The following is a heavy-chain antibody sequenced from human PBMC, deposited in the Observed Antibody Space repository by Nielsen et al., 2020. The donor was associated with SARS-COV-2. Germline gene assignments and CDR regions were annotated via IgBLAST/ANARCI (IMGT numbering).Heavy chain of an antibody. J-gene: IGHJ2*01. CDR2: IKQDGSDR. Sequence: GESLKISCVVSGFTFSTYWMTWVRQAPGKGLEWVANIKQDGSDRYYLDSVKGRFTISRDNAKNSLYLQMSSLRAEDTAVYYCAKMGGSIVAKTLFDLWGRDTLVTVSS. CDR3: AKMGGSIVAKTLFDL. CDR1: GFTFSTYW. D-gene: IGHD5-12*01. V-gene: IGHV3-7*05.